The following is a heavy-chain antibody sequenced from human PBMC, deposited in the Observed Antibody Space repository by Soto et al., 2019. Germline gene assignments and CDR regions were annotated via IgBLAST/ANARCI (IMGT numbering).Heavy chain of an antibody. CDR3: ARQGFGQLHRLVDV. V-gene: IGHV4-59*08. J-gene: IGHJ6*02. CDR1: GGSITSHY. D-gene: IGHD3-10*01. CDR2: IHHSGST. Sequence: SETLSLTCSVSGGSITSHYCSWFRQPPGKGLEWIGYIHHSGSTSYNPSLKSRVTMSVDTSKNHFSLKVNSVTAADTALYYYARQGFGQLHRLVDVWGPGTTVTVSS.